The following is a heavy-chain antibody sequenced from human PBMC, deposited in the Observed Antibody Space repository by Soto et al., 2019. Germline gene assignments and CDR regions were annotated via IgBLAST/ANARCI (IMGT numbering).Heavy chain of an antibody. D-gene: IGHD4-17*01. V-gene: IGHV3-30*18. J-gene: IGHJ4*02. CDR2: ISYDGSNK. Sequence: GGSLRLSCAASGFTFSSYGMHWVRQAPGKGLEWVAVISYDGSNKYYADSVKGQFTISRDNSKNTLYLQMNSLRAEDTAVYYCAKGSDHDYGDYFDYWGQGTLVTVSS. CDR1: GFTFSSYG. CDR3: AKGSDHDYGDYFDY.